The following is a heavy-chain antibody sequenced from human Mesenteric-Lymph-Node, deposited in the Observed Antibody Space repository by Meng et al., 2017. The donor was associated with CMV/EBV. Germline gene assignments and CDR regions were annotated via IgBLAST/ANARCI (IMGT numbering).Heavy chain of an antibody. J-gene: IGHJ4*02. D-gene: IGHD1-26*01. CDR2: VSGSGGST. Sequence: GESLKISCAASGFTFSTYAISWVRQAPGKGLEWVSTVSGSGGSTYYADSVKGRFTISRDNSKNTLYLQLNSLRAEDTAVYYCAKDPTGSLQGYFDCWGQGTLVTVSS. CDR3: AKDPTGSLQGYFDC. V-gene: IGHV3-23*01. CDR1: GFTFSTYA.